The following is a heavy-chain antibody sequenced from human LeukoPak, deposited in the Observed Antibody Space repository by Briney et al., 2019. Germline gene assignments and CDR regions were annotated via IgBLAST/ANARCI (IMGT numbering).Heavy chain of an antibody. CDR2: IYPGDSDT. CDR1: GYSFTSYW. CDR3: ARRDDCSGASCYWFDP. Sequence: GESLKISCKGSGYSFTSYWIGWVRQMPGKGLEWMGIIYPGDSDTRYSPSFQGQVTISVDKSINTAYLQWSSLKTSDTAMYFCARRDDCSGASCYWFDPWGQGTLVTVSS. D-gene: IGHD2-15*01. J-gene: IGHJ5*02. V-gene: IGHV5-51*01.